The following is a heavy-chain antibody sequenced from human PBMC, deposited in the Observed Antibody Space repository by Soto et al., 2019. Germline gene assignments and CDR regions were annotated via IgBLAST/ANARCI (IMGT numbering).Heavy chain of an antibody. CDR3: ASTGGSGSYSDY. CDR2: INHSGST. D-gene: IGHD3-10*01. V-gene: IGHV4-34*01. J-gene: IGHJ4*02. CDR1: GGSFSGYY. Sequence: QVQLQQWGAGLLKPSETLSLTCAVYGGSFSGYYWSWIRQPPGKGLDWIWEINHSGSTNYNPSLKIRVTRSVDTSKNQCSLKLSSVTAADTAVYYCASTGGSGSYSDYWGQGSMVTVSS.